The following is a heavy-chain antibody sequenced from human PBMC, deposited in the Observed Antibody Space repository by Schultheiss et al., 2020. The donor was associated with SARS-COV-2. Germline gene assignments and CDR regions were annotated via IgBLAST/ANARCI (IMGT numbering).Heavy chain of an antibody. V-gene: IGHV3-7*03. CDR2: IKQDGSEK. CDR1: GFTFSTFW. J-gene: IGHJ6*02. Sequence: GESLKISCAASGFTFSTFWMSWVRQAPGKGLEWVANIKQDGSEKYSVDSVKGRFTISRDNAKNSLYLQMSSLRAEDTAVYYCARDPHGIDVWGQGTTVTVSS. CDR3: ARDPHGIDV.